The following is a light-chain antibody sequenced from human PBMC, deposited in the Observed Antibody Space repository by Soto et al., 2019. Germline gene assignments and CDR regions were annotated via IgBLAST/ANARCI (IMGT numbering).Light chain of an antibody. J-gene: IGKJ1*01. CDR1: QSISSGY. V-gene: IGKV3-20*01. CDR3: QQYGRSPWT. CDR2: GAS. Sequence: DMVLTQSPGTLSLSPGNRATLSCRSSQSISSGYLAWYQQKPGQAPRLVIYGASSRATGIPDRFSGSGSGTDFTLSISRLEPEDFAVYYCQQYGRSPWTFGQGTKVDIK.